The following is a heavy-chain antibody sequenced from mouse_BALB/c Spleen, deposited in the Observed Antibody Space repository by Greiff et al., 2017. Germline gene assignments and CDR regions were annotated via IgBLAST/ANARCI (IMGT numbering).Heavy chain of an antibody. D-gene: IGHD1-1*01. CDR1: GYSITSDYA. CDR3: ARLTTVVPYFDY. J-gene: IGHJ2*01. Sequence: EVQLQESGPGLVKPSQSLSLTCTVTGYSITSDYAWNWIRQFPGNKLEWMGYISYSGSTSYNPSLKSRISITRDTSKNQFFLQLNSVTTEDTATYYCARLTTVVPYFDYWGQGTTLTVSS. CDR2: ISYSGST. V-gene: IGHV3-2*02.